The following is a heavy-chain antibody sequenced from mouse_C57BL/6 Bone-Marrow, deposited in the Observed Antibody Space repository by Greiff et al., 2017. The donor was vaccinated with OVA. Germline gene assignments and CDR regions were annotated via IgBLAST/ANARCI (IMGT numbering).Heavy chain of an antibody. CDR3: AGGGLWLRRGYYYAMDY. J-gene: IGHJ4*01. V-gene: IGHV1-4*01. CDR1: GYTFTSYT. Sequence: QVQLQQPGAELVRPGASVKMSCKASGYTFTSYTMHWVKQRPGQGLEWIGNINPSSGCTKYNQKFKDKATLTADKSSSTAYMQLSSLTSEDSAVYYGAGGGLWLRRGYYYAMDYWGQGTSVTVSS. CDR2: INPSSGCT. D-gene: IGHD2-2*01.